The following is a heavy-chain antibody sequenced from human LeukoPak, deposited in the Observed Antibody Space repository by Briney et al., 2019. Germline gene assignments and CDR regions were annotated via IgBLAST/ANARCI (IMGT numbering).Heavy chain of an antibody. CDR3: ARGAKSRSIAARRGRFDP. J-gene: IGHJ5*02. V-gene: IGHV4-4*07. CDR1: GGSISSYY. Sequence: TPSETLSLTCTVSGGSISSYYWSWIRQPAGKGLEWIGRIYTSGSTNYNPSLKSRVTMSVDTSKNQFSLKLSSVTAADTAVYYCARGAKSRSIAARRGRFDPWGQGTLVTVSS. D-gene: IGHD6-6*01. CDR2: IYTSGST.